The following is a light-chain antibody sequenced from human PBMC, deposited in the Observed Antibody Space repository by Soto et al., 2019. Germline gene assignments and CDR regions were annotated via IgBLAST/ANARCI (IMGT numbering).Light chain of an antibody. CDR2: AAS. CDR3: QQYNNWPWT. Sequence: IQMTQSPSSLSASVGDRVTISCRASQGIGNALGWYQQKPGKAPKLLIYAASSLQSGVPSRFSGSGSGTDFTLTISSLQPEDFAVYYCQQYNNWPWTFGQGTKVDIK. V-gene: IGKV1-17*01. J-gene: IGKJ1*01. CDR1: QGIGNA.